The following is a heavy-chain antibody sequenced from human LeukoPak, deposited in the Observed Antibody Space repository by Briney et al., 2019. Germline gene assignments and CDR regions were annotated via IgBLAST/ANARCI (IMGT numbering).Heavy chain of an antibody. Sequence: PSETLSLTCTVPGGSIISYYWSWIRQPPGQGLEWIAFIHSSGSTGYSPSLKSRVTISVDTSKNHFSLKVTSLTPADTGVYYCARSLPGAIGAADLWGQGTLVTVSS. J-gene: IGHJ4*02. CDR1: GGSIISYY. CDR2: IHSSGST. V-gene: IGHV4-59*01. D-gene: IGHD1-26*01. CDR3: ARSLPGAIGAADL.